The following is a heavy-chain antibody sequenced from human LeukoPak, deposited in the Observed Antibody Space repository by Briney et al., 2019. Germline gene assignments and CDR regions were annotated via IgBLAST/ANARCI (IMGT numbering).Heavy chain of an antibody. J-gene: IGHJ4*02. CDR3: ARGWTPNHHTAMAY. Sequence: SETLSLTCTVSGDSISSYYWSWIRQPPGKGLEWIGYIFYSGSTNYNPSLKSRVTVSVDVSKNQFSLRLSSVTAADTAVYYCARGWTPNHHTAMAYWGQGILVTVFS. CDR2: IFYSGST. D-gene: IGHD5-18*01. V-gene: IGHV4-59*01. CDR1: GDSISSYY.